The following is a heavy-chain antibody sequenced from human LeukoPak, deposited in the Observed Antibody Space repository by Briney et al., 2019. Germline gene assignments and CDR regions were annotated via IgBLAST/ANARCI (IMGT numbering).Heavy chain of an antibody. V-gene: IGHV3-9*01. CDR2: ITWNTFRI. D-gene: IGHD3-10*01. CDR1: GFTFEDYA. Sequence: GGSLRLSCAASGFTFEDYAMHWVRQAPGKGLEWVSSITWNTFRIAYAASVKGRFTISRDNAKNSLYLQMNSLIPEDTALYYCAKDRSVWVADTQYYGMDVWGQGTTVTVSS. J-gene: IGHJ6*02. CDR3: AKDRSVWVADTQYYGMDV.